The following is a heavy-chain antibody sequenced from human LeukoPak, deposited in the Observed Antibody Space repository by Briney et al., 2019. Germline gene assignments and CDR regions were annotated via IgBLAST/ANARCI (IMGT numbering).Heavy chain of an antibody. J-gene: IGHJ3*02. CDR2: INPNSGGA. Sequence: ASVKVSCKASGYSFIGYYIHWVRQAPGQGLEWMGWINPNSGGANYAQKFQGRVTMTRGTSISTVYMELTRLRSDDTAMYYCAKSTNWGSISDGFDIWGQGTMVTVAS. CDR3: AKSTNWGSISDGFDI. V-gene: IGHV1-2*02. D-gene: IGHD7-27*01. CDR1: GYSFIGYY.